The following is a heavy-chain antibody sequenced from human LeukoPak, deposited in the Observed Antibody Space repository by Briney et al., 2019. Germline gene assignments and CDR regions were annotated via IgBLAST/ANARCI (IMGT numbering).Heavy chain of an antibody. J-gene: IGHJ5*02. CDR2: IYGGGST. CDR3: ARAPARYNWNGDWFDP. Sequence: PGGSLRLSCAASGFTVSSNYVSWVRQAPGKGLEWVSVIYGGGSTYYADSVKGRFTISRDNAKNSLYLQMNSLRAEDTAVYYCARAPARYNWNGDWFDPWGQGTLVTVSS. V-gene: IGHV3-53*01. D-gene: IGHD1-1*01. CDR1: GFTVSSNY.